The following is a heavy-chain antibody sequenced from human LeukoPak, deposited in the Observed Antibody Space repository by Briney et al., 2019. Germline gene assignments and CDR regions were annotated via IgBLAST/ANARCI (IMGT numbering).Heavy chain of an antibody. CDR3: ARDYLGAGTVGATSGY. V-gene: IGHV4-39*02. CDR1: GGSIASSSFY. D-gene: IGHD1-26*01. CDR2: IYFSGNT. Sequence: SETLSLTCTVSGGSIASSSFYWGWVRQPPGKGLEWIGSIYFSGNTYYNPSLKSRLTISVDTSKNQFSLNLSSVTAADTAVYYCARDYLGAGTVGATSGYWGQGTLVTVSS. J-gene: IGHJ4*02.